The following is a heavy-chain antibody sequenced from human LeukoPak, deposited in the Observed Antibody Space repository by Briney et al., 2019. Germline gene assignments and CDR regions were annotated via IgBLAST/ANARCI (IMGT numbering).Heavy chain of an antibody. CDR1: GASISNYY. V-gene: IGHV4-59*01. J-gene: IGHJ4*02. Sequence: SETLSLTCNVSGASISNYYWSWIRQSPGKGLEWIGFIYYSGSTNYNPSPESRVTISFDTSRNYFSLKLSSVTAADTAVYYCARGGDYAVPDFDYWGQGTLVTVSS. CDR2: IYYSGST. D-gene: IGHD4-17*01. CDR3: ARGGDYAVPDFDY.